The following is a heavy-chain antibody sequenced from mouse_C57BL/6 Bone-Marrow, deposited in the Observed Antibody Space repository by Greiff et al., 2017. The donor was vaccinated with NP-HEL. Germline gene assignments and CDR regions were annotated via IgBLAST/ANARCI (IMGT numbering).Heavy chain of an antibody. CDR3: ARYSNYGAMDY. Sequence: EVHLVESEGGLVQPGSSMKLSCTASGFTFSDYYMAWVRQVPEKGLEWVANINYDGSSTYYLDSLKSCFIISKDNAKNSLYLQMSSLKSEDTATYYCARYSNYGAMDYWGQGTSVTVSS. CDR1: GFTFSDYY. J-gene: IGHJ4*01. CDR2: INYDGSST. V-gene: IGHV5-16*01. D-gene: IGHD2-5*01.